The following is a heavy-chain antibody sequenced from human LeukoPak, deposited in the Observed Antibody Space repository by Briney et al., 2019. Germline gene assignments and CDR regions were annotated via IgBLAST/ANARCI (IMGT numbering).Heavy chain of an antibody. CDR3: AVSRMDYDTSGSSSYFDY. V-gene: IGHV3-7*01. Sequence: GGSLRLSCAASGFTFSDYYMSWIRQAPGKGLEWVANIEQDGSDMYYVDSVKGRFTISRDNAKNSLYLQMNSLRVEDTAVYYCAVSRMDYDTSGSSSYFDYWGQGTLVTVSS. CDR1: GFTFSDYY. D-gene: IGHD3-22*01. J-gene: IGHJ4*02. CDR2: IEQDGSDM.